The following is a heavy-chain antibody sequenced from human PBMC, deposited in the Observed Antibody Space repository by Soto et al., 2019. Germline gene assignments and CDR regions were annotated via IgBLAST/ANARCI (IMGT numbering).Heavy chain of an antibody. CDR3: ARDQQGDYDFWSGYYDNWFDP. CDR2: IYYSGST. D-gene: IGHD3-3*01. J-gene: IGHJ5*02. CDR1: GGSISSGGYY. V-gene: IGHV4-31*03. Sequence: SETLSLTCTVSGGSISSGGYYWSWIRQHPGKGLEWIGYIYYSGSTYYNPSLKSRVTISVDTSKNQFSLKLSSVTAADTAVYYCARDQQGDYDFWSGYYDNWFDPWGQGTLVTVSS.